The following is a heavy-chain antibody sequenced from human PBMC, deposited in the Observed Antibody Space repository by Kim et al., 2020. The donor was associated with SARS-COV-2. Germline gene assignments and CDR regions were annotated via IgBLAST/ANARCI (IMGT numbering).Heavy chain of an antibody. CDR2: IRSKAYGGTT. D-gene: IGHD4-17*01. V-gene: IGHV3-49*04. J-gene: IGHJ6*02. CDR1: GFTFGDYA. Sequence: GGARRLSRTGAGFTFGDYAMSWVRQAPGKGLEWVGFIRSKAYGGTTEYAASVKGRFTISRDDSKSIAYLQMNSLKTEDTAVYYCTRAAYGFSNYYYYYGMDVWGPGTTVAVSS. CDR3: TRAAYGFSNYYYYYGMDV.